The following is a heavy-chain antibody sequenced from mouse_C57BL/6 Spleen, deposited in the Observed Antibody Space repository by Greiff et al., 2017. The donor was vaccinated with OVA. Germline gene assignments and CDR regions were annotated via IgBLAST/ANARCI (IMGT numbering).Heavy chain of an antibody. CDR1: GFTFSDYG. CDR3: AAIYFYAMDY. Sequence: EVKLMESGGGLVKPGGSLKLSCAASGFTFSDYGMHWVRQAPETGLEWVAYISSGSSTIYYADTVKGRFTISRDNAKNTLFLQMTSLGSEDTAMYYCAAIYFYAMDYWGQGTSVTVSS. D-gene: IGHD2-1*01. V-gene: IGHV5-17*01. J-gene: IGHJ4*01. CDR2: ISSGSSTI.